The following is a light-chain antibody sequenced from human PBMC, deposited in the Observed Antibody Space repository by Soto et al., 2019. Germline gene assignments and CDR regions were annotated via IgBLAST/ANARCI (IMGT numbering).Light chain of an antibody. J-gene: IGKJ1*01. CDR2: KVS. V-gene: IGKV2-30*02. CDR3: QQYNDYLWT. CDR1: QSVVHSDGIAY. Sequence: VVMTQTTLSLPVTLGQPAAMSCISKQSVVHSDGIAYFSWFQQRPGRSPRRLIYKVSNRDSGVPARFSGSGSGTEFTLTISSLQPDDFATYYCQQYNDYLWTFGQGTKV.